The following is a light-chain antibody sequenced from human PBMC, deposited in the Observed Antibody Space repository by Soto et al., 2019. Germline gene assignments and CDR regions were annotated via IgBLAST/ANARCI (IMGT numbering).Light chain of an antibody. Sequence: DIQMTQSPSTLSGSVGDRVTITCRASQTISSWLAWYQQKPGKAPKLLIYKASTLKSGVPSRFSGSGSGTEFNLPISSLQPDDFATYYCQHYNSYSEAFGQGTKV. CDR3: QHYNSYSEA. CDR2: KAS. V-gene: IGKV1-5*03. J-gene: IGKJ1*01. CDR1: QTISSW.